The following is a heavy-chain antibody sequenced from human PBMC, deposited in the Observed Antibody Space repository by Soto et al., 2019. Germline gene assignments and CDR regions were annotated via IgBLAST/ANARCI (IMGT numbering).Heavy chain of an antibody. CDR2: IYYSGSA. J-gene: IGHJ6*02. CDR3: ARIPHRDYYYGMDV. CDR1: CGSISTYY. V-gene: IGHV4-59*01. Sequence: PAETLSLTCTVSCGSISTYYWNFIRHPPGKGLESIGYIYYSGSANYSPSLKSRVTISVDTSKNQFSLKLSSVTAADTAVYYCARIPHRDYYYGMDVWGQGTTVTVSS.